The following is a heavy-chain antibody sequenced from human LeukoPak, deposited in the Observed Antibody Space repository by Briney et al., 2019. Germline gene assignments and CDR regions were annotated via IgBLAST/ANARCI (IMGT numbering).Heavy chain of an antibody. CDR3: ARGTDTKPFWSGYWVDV. Sequence: GGSLRLSCAASGFTFSSSAMHWVRQAPGKGLEWVAVISYDESNKCYADSVKGRFTISRDNSKNTLYLQMNSLRAEDTAVYYCARGTDTKPFWSGYWVDVWGQGTTVTVSS. CDR2: ISYDESNK. J-gene: IGHJ6*02. D-gene: IGHD3-3*01. V-gene: IGHV3-30*03. CDR1: GFTFSSSA.